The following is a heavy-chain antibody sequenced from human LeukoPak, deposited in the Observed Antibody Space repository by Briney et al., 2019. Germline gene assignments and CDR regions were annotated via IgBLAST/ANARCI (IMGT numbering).Heavy chain of an antibody. D-gene: IGHD3-3*01. CDR3: ARTMTYYGFSSGSHTRGWFDP. J-gene: IGHJ5*02. CDR1: GYSFSSYW. CDR2: IFPGDSDT. Sequence: GESLKISCKGSGYSFSSYWIAWVRQIPGKGLEWMGIIFPGDSDTRYSPSFQGHVTITADKSIDTAYLQWSSLKASDAAIYYCARTMTYYGFSSGSHTRGWFDPWGQGTLVTVSS. V-gene: IGHV5-51*01.